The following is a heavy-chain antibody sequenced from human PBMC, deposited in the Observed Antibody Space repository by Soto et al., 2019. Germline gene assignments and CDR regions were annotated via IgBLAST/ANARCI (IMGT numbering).Heavy chain of an antibody. J-gene: IGHJ4*02. CDR3: AREGGRYCSGGSCQVDY. Sequence: QLQLQESGPGLVKPSETLSLTCTVSGGSITSSSYYWGWIRQPPGKGLEWIGSIYYSGNTYYTPSLKSRVLISVDTSKNQFSLKLSSVTAADTAVYYCAREGGRYCSGGSCQVDYWGQGTLVTVSS. V-gene: IGHV4-39*02. CDR1: GGSITSSSYY. D-gene: IGHD2-15*01. CDR2: IYYSGNT.